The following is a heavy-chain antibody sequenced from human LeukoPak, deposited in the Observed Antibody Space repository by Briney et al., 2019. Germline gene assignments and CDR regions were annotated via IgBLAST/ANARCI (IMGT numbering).Heavy chain of an antibody. CDR2: IYTGGTT. Sequence: GGSLRLSCAASGFTVSSNYMNWVRQAPGKGLEWVSVIYTGGTTYYADSVKGRFTISRDNAKNSLYLQVNSLRDEDTAVYYCARGRGLTLSYHYFDYWGQGTLVTVSS. V-gene: IGHV3-66*01. CDR3: ARGRGLTLSYHYFDY. J-gene: IGHJ4*02. CDR1: GFTVSSNY. D-gene: IGHD3-10*01.